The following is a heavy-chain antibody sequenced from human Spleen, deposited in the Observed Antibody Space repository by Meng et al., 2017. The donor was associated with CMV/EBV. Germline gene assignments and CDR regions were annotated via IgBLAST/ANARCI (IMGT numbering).Heavy chain of an antibody. V-gene: IGHV3-48*04. CDR1: GFTFSSYS. Sequence: GESLKISCAASGFTFSSYSMNWVRQVPGKGLEWLSYISSASSTKSYAGSVKGRCTISRDNAKNSLYLQMNSLRAEDTAVYYCGRDMNVWGQGTTVTVSS. J-gene: IGHJ6*02. CDR3: GRDMNV. CDR2: ISSASSTK.